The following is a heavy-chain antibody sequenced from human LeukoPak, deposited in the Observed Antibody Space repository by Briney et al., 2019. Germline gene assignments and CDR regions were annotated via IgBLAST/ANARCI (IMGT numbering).Heavy chain of an antibody. CDR2: ISGSGGST. J-gene: IGHJ4*02. CDR1: GFTFSSYA. D-gene: IGHD6-19*01. CDR3: AKDSSGSDSHY. Sequence: GGSPGLSCAASGFTFSSYAMSWVRQAPGKGLEWVSAISGSGGSTYYADSVKGRFTISRDNSKNTLYLQMNSLRAEDTAVYYCAKDSSGSDSHYWGQGTLVIVSS. V-gene: IGHV3-23*01.